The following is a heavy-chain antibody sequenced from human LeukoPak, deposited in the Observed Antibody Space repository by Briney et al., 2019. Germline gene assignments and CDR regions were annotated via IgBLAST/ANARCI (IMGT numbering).Heavy chain of an antibody. CDR3: ARGLRYFDWLFPPDYYYYYMDV. CDR2: ISGSGGIT. J-gene: IGHJ6*03. D-gene: IGHD3-9*01. Sequence: GGSLRLSCAASGFTFSSTWMSWVRQAPGKGLEWVSAISGSGGITDYADFVKGRFTISRDNSKNTLYLQMNSLRVEDTAMYYCARGLRYFDWLFPPDYYYYYMDVWGKGTTVTISS. CDR1: GFTFSSTW. V-gene: IGHV3-23*01.